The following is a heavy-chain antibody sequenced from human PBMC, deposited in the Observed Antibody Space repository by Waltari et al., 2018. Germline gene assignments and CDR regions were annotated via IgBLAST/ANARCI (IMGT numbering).Heavy chain of an antibody. J-gene: IGHJ4*02. CDR2: IWYDGSNK. CDR3: ARDSDSGSYCDY. Sequence: GQLVESGEGVVQPGRSLRLSCAASGFTFSSYGMHWVRRAPGKGLEWVAVIWYDGSNKYYADSVKGRFTISRDNSKNTLYLQMNSLRAEDTAVYYCARDSDSGSYCDYWGQGTLVTVSS. D-gene: IGHD1-26*01. CDR1: GFTFSSYG. V-gene: IGHV3-33*01.